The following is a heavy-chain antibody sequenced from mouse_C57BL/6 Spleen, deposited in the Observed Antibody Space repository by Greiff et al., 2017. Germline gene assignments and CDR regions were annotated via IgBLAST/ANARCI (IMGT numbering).Heavy chain of an antibody. V-gene: IGHV1-69*01. CDR1: GYTFTSYW. CDR2: IDPSDSYT. CDR3: ARSGYYGSSYNFDY. J-gene: IGHJ2*01. D-gene: IGHD1-1*01. Sequence: QVQLQQPGAELVMPGASVKLSCKASGYTFTSYWMHWVKQRPGQGLEWIGEIDPSDSYTNYNQKFKGKSTLTVDKSSSTAYMQLSRLTSEDSAVYYCARSGYYGSSYNFDYWGQGTTLTVSS.